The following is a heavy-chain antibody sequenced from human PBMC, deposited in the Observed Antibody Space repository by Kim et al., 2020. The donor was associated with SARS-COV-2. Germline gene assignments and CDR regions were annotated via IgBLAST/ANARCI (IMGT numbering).Heavy chain of an antibody. J-gene: IGHJ4*02. V-gene: IGHV3-9*01. CDR1: RFTFRDYA. CDR2: ISWNSGTI. D-gene: IGHD2-2*02. Sequence: GGSLRLSCAASRFTFRDYAMHWVRQAPGRGLGWVSGISWNSGTIVYADSVKGRFTISRDNAKSSLYLQINSLRAEDTALYYCAKAYCSSTNCYIVYWGQGTLVTVSS. CDR3: AKAYCSSTNCYIVY.